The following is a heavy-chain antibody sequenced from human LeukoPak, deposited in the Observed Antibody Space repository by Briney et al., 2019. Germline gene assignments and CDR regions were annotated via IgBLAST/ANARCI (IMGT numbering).Heavy chain of an antibody. CDR1: GFTFSSYS. D-gene: IGHD3-10*01. V-gene: IGHV3-21*01. CDR2: ISSSSSYI. CDR3: ARDRLLYYMDV. J-gene: IGHJ6*03. Sequence: SGGSLRLSCAASGFTFSSYSINWVRQAPGKGLEWVSCISSSSSYIYCADSVKGRFTISRENAKNSLYLQMNSLRAEDTAVYYCARDRLLYYMDVWGKGTTVTVSS.